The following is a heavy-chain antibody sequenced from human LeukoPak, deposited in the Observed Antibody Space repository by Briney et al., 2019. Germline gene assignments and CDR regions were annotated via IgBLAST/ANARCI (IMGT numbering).Heavy chain of an antibody. CDR1: GGSISSSSYY. CDR3: ARGLMPLGYYFDY. J-gene: IGHJ4*02. CDR2: IYYSGST. D-gene: IGHD2-8*01. Sequence: SETLSLTCTVSGGSISSSSYYWGWIRQPPGKGLEWIGSIYYSGSTYYNPSLKSRVTISVDTSKNQFSLKLSSVTAADTAVYYCARGLMPLGYYFDYWGQGTLVTVSS. V-gene: IGHV4-39*07.